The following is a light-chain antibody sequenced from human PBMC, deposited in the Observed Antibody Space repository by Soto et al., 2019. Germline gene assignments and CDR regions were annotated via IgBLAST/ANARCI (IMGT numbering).Light chain of an antibody. CDR3: QQTYSTPYT. CDR2: TSG. V-gene: IGKV1-39*01. Sequence: IHMTQSPSSLSASVGDRITVTCRASQRITTYVNWYQLKPGEAPKLLISTSGTLQRGVPSRFSGSGSGTDFTLTISGLQPADVATYFCQQTYSTPYTFGQGTRVEIK. CDR1: QRITTY. J-gene: IGKJ2*01.